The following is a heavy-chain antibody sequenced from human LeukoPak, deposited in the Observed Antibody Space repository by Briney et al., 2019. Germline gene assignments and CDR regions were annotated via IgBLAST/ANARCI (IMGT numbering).Heavy chain of an antibody. CDR1: GGXFSSYT. Sequence: SVKVSCKASGGXFSSYTMSWVRQAPGQGLEWMGGIIPIFGTANYAQKFQGRVTITADESTSTAYMELSSLRSEDTAVYYCARAHHYYGSGSYYRKFDPWGQGTLVTVSS. CDR2: IIPIFGTA. J-gene: IGHJ5*02. V-gene: IGHV1-69*13. CDR3: ARAHHYYGSGSYYRKFDP. D-gene: IGHD3-10*01.